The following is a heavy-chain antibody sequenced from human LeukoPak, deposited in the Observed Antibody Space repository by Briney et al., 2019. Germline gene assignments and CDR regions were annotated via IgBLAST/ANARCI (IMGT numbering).Heavy chain of an antibody. CDR3: AKADRITIFGVAHN. V-gene: IGHV3-23*01. CDR2: ISGSGGST. D-gene: IGHD3-3*01. Sequence: GGSLRLSCAASGFTFSSYAMSWVRQAPGKGLAWVSAISGSGGSTYYADYVKGRFTISRDNSKNTLYLQMNSLRAEDTAVYYCAKADRITIFGVAHNWGQGTLVTVSS. CDR1: GFTFSSYA. J-gene: IGHJ4*02.